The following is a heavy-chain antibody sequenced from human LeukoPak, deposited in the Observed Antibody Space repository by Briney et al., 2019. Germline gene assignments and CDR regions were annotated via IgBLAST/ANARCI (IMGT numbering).Heavy chain of an antibody. CDR2: IDPSDSYT. D-gene: IGHD6-19*01. V-gene: IGHV5-10-1*01. CDR3: ARQGQWLARVAFDI. CDR1: GYSFTSYW. Sequence: GESLKISCKGSGYSFTSYWIGWVRQMPGKGLEWMGRIDPSDSYTNYSPSFQGHVTISADKSISTAYLQWSSLKASDTAMYYCARQGQWLARVAFDIWGQGTMVTVSS. J-gene: IGHJ3*02.